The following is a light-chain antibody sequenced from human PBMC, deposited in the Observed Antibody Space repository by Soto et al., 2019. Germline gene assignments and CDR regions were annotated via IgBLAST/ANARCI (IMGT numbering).Light chain of an antibody. CDR1: QTVSSY. V-gene: IGKV1-39*01. Sequence: TRMPQSPSSLSASVGDRGNITCRASQTVSSYLNWYQQKPGTVPKLLIYATSNLQSGVPSRFSGRGFGTDFNHTISSLQREDFAYYYAHPIYEGPSFGPGTRLEIK. J-gene: IGKJ5*01. CDR2: ATS. CDR3: HPIYEGPS.